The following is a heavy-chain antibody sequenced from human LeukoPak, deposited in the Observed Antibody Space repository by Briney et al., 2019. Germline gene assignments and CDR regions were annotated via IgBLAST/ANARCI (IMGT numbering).Heavy chain of an antibody. CDR3: ARDTEVADGSGSYYNFDY. J-gene: IGHJ4*02. D-gene: IGHD3-10*01. CDR2: ISYDGSNK. CDR1: GFTFSSYA. V-gene: IGHV3-30-3*01. Sequence: GSRRLSCAASGFTFSSYAMHWVRQAPGKGLEWVAVISYDGSNKYYADSVKGRFTISRDNSKNTLYLQMNSLRAEDTAVYYCARDTEVADGSGSYYNFDYWGQGTLVTVSS.